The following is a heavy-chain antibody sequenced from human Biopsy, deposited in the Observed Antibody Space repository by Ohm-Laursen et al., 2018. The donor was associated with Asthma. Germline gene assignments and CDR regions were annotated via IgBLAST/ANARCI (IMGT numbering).Heavy chain of an antibody. CDR3: ARGYSGSDRIVYYYSGLEV. J-gene: IGHJ6*02. CDR2: INAGNGNT. Sequence: SVKVSCKASGYNFISFAIHWVRQAPGQRLEWMGWINAGNGNTKYSQKFQGRVSITRDTSASTAYMELRSLRSEDTAAYYCARGYSGSDRIVYYYSGLEVWGQGTTVTVSS. D-gene: IGHD5-12*01. V-gene: IGHV1-3*01. CDR1: GYNFISFA.